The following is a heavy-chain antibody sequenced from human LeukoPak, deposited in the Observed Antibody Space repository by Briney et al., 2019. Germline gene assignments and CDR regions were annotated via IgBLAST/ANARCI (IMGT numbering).Heavy chain of an antibody. Sequence: SETLSLTCTVSGGSVSSSSYYWGWIRQPPGTGLEWIGSIHYSGGTYHNPSLKSRVTISVDTSKNQFSLRLSSVTATDTAVFYCASGRYFDWLSSFQGPDYWGQGILVTVSS. D-gene: IGHD3-9*01. V-gene: IGHV4-39*07. CDR1: GGSVSSSSYY. J-gene: IGHJ4*02. CDR3: ASGRYFDWLSSFQGPDY. CDR2: IHYSGGT.